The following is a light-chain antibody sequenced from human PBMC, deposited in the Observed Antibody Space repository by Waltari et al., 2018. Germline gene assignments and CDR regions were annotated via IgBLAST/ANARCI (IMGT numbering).Light chain of an antibody. J-gene: IGKJ3*01. CDR2: DAF. V-gene: IGKV3-11*01. CDR1: QNIQTC. Sequence: GERATPPCRASQNIQTCLAWYQHRPGQPPRLLIYDAFYRATGIPARFSGSGSGTDFTLSISSLEPEDFAVYFCQQRSDWPPFTFGPGTRVDI. CDR3: QQRSDWPPFT.